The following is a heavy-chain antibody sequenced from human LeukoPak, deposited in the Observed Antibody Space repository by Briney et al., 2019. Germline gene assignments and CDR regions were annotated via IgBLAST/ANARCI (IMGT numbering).Heavy chain of an antibody. D-gene: IGHD5-18*01. Sequence: GGSLRLSCAASGFTFSSYAMSWVRQAPGKGLEWVSAISGSGGSTYYADSVKGRFTIPRDNSKNTLYLQMNSLRAEDTAVYYCAKDVDTVMVSLIRYFDYWGQGTLVTVSS. CDR3: AKDVDTVMVSLIRYFDY. J-gene: IGHJ4*02. V-gene: IGHV3-23*01. CDR1: GFTFSSYA. CDR2: ISGSGGST.